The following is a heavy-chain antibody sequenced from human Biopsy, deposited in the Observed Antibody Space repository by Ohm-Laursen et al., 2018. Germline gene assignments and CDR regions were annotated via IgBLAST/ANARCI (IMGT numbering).Heavy chain of an antibody. CDR3: ATKLTGYFHH. J-gene: IGHJ1*01. V-gene: IGHV1-69*06. D-gene: IGHD3-9*01. Sequence: GSSVKVSCKAPGGTFTNYGVKWVRQAPGQGLEWLGGNIPILGTGNYAQKFQDRATVAADTSTSTATMELRSLRSDETAVYYLATKLTGYFHHWGQGTLVIVSS. CDR2: NIPILGTG. CDR1: GGTFTNYG.